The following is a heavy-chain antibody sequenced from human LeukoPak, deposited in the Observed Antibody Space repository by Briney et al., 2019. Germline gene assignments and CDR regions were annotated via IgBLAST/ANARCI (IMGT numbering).Heavy chain of an antibody. CDR2: ISGSGGST. D-gene: IGHD2-21*02. J-gene: IGHJ4*02. Sequence: GGSLRLSCAASGFTFSSYAMSWVRQAPGKGLEWVSAISGSGGSTYYADSVKGRFTISRDNTKNTLYLQMNSLRAEDTAVYYCAKETSYCGGDCDQYYFDYWGQGTLVTVSS. CDR3: AKETSYCGGDCDQYYFDY. CDR1: GFTFSSYA. V-gene: IGHV3-23*01.